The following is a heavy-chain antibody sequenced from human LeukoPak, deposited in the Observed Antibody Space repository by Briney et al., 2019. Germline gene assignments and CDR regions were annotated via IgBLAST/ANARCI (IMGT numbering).Heavy chain of an antibody. D-gene: IGHD2-2*01. V-gene: IGHV1-8*01. Sequence: ASVKVSCKASGYTFTSYDINWVRQATGQGLEWMGWMNPNSGNTGYAQKLQGRVTMTTDTSTSTAYMELRSLRSDDTAVYYCARDIVVVPAAHPDAFDIWGQGTMVTVSS. CDR3: ARDIVVVPAAHPDAFDI. J-gene: IGHJ3*02. CDR1: GYTFTSYD. CDR2: MNPNSGNT.